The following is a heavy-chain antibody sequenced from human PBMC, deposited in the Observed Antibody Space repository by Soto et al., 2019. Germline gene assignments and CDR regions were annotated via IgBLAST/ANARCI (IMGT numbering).Heavy chain of an antibody. CDR1: GGSISSSSYY. V-gene: IGHV4-39*07. CDR2: IYYSGST. D-gene: IGHD2-2*01. CDR3: ARGPPCGRVVVPAATLNV. J-gene: IGHJ6*04. Sequence: SETLSHTCTVSGGSISSSSYYWGWIRQPPGKGLEWIGSIYYSGSTNYNPSLKSRVTISVDTSKNQFSLKLSSVTAADTAVYYCARGPPCGRVVVPAATLNVWGKGTTVTVSS.